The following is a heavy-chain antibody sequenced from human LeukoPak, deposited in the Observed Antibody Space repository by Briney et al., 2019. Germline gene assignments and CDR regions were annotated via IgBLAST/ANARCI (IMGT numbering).Heavy chain of an antibody. CDR2: ISYDGSNK. V-gene: IGHV3-30*18. CDR1: GFSFNNYA. Sequence: PGGSLRLSCAASGFSFNNYAMYWVRQAPGKGLEWVAVISYDGSNKYYADSVKGRFTISRDNSKNTLYLQMNNLRAEDTAVYYCAKILPVGGWSISRALDYWGQGTLVTVSS. D-gene: IGHD6-19*01. J-gene: IGHJ4*02. CDR3: AKILPVGGWSISRALDY.